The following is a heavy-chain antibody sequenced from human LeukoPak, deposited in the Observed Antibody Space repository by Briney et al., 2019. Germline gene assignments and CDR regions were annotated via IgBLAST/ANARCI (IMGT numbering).Heavy chain of an antibody. D-gene: IGHD1-14*01. Sequence: GGSLRLSCAASEFTFTNYWMHWVRQAPGEGLVWVSRINNDGSDSIYADSVKGRFTISRDNAKNTVYLQMHGLRADDTAVYYCARGGYHHGFDIWGQGTMVTVSS. CDR2: INNDGSDS. V-gene: IGHV3-74*01. CDR1: EFTFTNYW. CDR3: ARGGYHHGFDI. J-gene: IGHJ3*02.